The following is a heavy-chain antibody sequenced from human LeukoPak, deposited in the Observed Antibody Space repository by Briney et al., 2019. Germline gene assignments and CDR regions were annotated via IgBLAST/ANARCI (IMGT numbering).Heavy chain of an antibody. D-gene: IGHD5-18*01. Sequence: GESLKISCKGSGYSFTSYWIAWVRQMPGKGLEWMGIIYPGDSDTRYSPSFQGQVTISADKSISTAYLQWSSLKASDTAMYYCASRGDIYGSYYYGMDVWGQGTTVTVSS. CDR3: ASRGDIYGSYYYGMDV. J-gene: IGHJ6*02. V-gene: IGHV5-51*01. CDR1: GYSFTSYW. CDR2: IYPGDSDT.